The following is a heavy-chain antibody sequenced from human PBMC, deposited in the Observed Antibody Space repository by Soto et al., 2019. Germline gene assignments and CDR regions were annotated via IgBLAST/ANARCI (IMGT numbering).Heavy chain of an antibody. Sequence: PSETLSLTCTVSGVSISSYYWSWIRQPPGKGLEWIGYIYYSGSTNYNPSLKSRVTISVDTSKNQFSLKLSSVTAADTAVYYCATLRRFTISTSDYYYYYMDVWGKGTTVTVSS. CDR1: GVSISSYY. D-gene: IGHD3-9*01. CDR3: ATLRRFTISTSDYYYYYMDV. CDR2: IYYSGST. J-gene: IGHJ6*03. V-gene: IGHV4-59*08.